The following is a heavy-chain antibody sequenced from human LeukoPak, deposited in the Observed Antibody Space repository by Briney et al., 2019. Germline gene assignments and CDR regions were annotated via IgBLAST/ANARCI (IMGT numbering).Heavy chain of an antibody. J-gene: IGHJ3*02. V-gene: IGHV3-30*02. Sequence: PGGALRISCAASGFTFSSYGMHWVRPAPGKGLGWVAFIRYDGSNKYYADSVKGRFTISRDNSKNTLYLQMNSLRAEDTAVYYCAKDPTRVPGAFDIWGQGTMVTVSS. CDR3: AKDPTRVPGAFDI. D-gene: IGHD3-10*01. CDR2: IRYDGSNK. CDR1: GFTFSSYG.